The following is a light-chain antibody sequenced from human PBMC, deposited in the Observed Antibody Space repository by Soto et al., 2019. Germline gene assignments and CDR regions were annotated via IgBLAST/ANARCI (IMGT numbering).Light chain of an antibody. CDR3: QQYNNWPTA. CDR2: GAS. Sequence: EIVMAQSPATLSVSPGERATLSCRASQSVSGNLAWYQQKPGQAPRLLIYGASTRATGIPARFSGSGSGTEFNLTISSLQSEDFAVYYCQQYNNWPTAFGQGTKVEIK. J-gene: IGKJ1*01. V-gene: IGKV3-15*01. CDR1: QSVSGN.